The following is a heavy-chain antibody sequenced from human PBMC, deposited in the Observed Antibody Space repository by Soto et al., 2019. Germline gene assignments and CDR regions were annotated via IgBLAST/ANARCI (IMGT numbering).Heavy chain of an antibody. V-gene: IGHV4-31*03. CDR3: ARGSYYESSGYYGP. D-gene: IGHD3-22*01. J-gene: IGHJ5*02. Sequence: QVQLQESGPGLVKPSQTLSLTCTVSGASISSGGYYWSWIRQHPGKGLEWIGYIYYSGSTYYNPSLKSRVTISVDTSKNQFSLKLSSVTAADTAVYYCARGSYYESSGYYGPWGQGTLVTVSA. CDR2: IYYSGST. CDR1: GASISSGGYY.